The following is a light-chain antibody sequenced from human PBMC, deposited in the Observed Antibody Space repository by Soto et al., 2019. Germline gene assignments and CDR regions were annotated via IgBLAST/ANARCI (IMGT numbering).Light chain of an antibody. J-gene: IGKJ4*02. CDR3: QQYNSYSRT. CDR1: QNFRTY. Sequence: DIPMTQSPSTLSASVGDRVTLTCRASQNFRTYLAWYQQKPGQAPKLLIYNASSLETGVPSRFSGSGSGTEFTLTISSVQSDDFAAYYCQQYNSYSRTFGRGTKVEIK. CDR2: NAS. V-gene: IGKV1-5*01.